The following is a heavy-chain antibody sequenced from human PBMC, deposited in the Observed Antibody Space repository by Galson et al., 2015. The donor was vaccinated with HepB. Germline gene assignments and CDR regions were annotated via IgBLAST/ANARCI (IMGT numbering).Heavy chain of an antibody. J-gene: IGHJ3*02. CDR3: ARRVIRGYYGAFDI. CDR1: GFTVSGNY. CDR2: IYSDGNT. V-gene: IGHV3-53*04. Sequence: SLRLSCAASGFTVSGNYMNWVRQAPGKGLEWVSVIYSDGNTYYADSVKGRFTISRHNSKNTVYLQMNSLRAEDTAVYFCARRVIRGYYGAFDIWGQGTMVTVSS. D-gene: IGHD3-22*01.